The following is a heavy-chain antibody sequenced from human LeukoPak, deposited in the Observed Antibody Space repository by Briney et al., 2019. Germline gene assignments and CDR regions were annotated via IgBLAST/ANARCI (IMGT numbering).Heavy chain of an antibody. Sequence: PSETLSLTCSVSGGSISCYYWRWIRQPPAKGLEWIGCIYATGSTNDNPYHKRRLTRSVDTSKNQFSQKLSSVTAADTAVYYCTRAVSYSSDSSFYNYWGQGTLVTVSA. J-gene: IGHJ4*02. CDR3: TRAVSYSSDSSFYNY. CDR1: GGSISCYY. CDR2: IYATGST. D-gene: IGHD6-19*01. V-gene: IGHV4-59*01.